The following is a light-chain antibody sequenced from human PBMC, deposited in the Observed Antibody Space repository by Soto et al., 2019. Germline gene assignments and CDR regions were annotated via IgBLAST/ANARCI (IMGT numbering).Light chain of an antibody. CDR3: SSYTSSITLV. CDR2: DVS. Sequence: QSVLTQPASVSGSPGQSITISCTGTSSDVGGYDSVSWYQHHPGKAPKLMIYDVSNRPSGVSNRFSGSKSGNTASLTISGLQAEDEADYYCSSYTSSITLVFGAGTKLTVL. J-gene: IGLJ2*01. CDR1: SSDVGGYDS. V-gene: IGLV2-14*03.